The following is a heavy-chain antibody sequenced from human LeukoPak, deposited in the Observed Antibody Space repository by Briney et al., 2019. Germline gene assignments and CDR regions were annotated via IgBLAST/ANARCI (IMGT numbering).Heavy chain of an antibody. D-gene: IGHD3-10*01. CDR3: ARALTNVDNARPYSSPGSLGFGY. V-gene: IGHV4-34*01. Sequence: PSETLSLTCAVYGGSFSGYYWSWIRQPPGKGLEWIGEINHSGSTNYNPSLKSRVTITVDTSKNQFSLKLSSVTAADTAVYYCARALTNVDNARPYSSPGSLGFGYWGQGTLVTVSS. J-gene: IGHJ4*02. CDR1: GGSFSGYY. CDR2: INHSGST.